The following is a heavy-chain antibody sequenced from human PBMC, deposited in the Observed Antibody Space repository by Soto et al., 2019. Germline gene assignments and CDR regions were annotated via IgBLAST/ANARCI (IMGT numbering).Heavy chain of an antibody. J-gene: IGHJ4*02. CDR2: VNSDGTST. CDR1: EFTFRNYW. CDR3: TRGGTTTTYWGRFSY. Sequence: EVQLVESGGGLVQPGGPLSLPVPPSEFTFRNYWIHWARQVPGKGLVWVSRVNSDGTSTSYADFVKGRFTITRDNAKNTVYLQMDNLGADDTAVYYCTRGGTTTTYWGRFSYWGQGALVAVSS. D-gene: IGHD7-27*01. V-gene: IGHV3-74*03.